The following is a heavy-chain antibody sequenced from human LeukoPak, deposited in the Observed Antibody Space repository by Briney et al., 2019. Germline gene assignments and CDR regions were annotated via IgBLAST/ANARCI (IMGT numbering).Heavy chain of an antibody. CDR3: AKNRWGSVATPDS. CDR1: GFTFSNAW. CDR2: IRYDGTNT. J-gene: IGHJ4*02. D-gene: IGHD5-12*01. V-gene: IGHV3-30*02. Sequence: GGSLRLSCAASGFTFSNAWMIWVRQAPGKGLEWVTFIRYDGTNTYADSVKGRFTISRDNSKNTVHLQMNSLRTEDTALYYCAKNRWGSVATPDSWGQGTLVTVSS.